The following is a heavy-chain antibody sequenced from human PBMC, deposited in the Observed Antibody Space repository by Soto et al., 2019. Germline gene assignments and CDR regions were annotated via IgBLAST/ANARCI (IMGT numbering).Heavy chain of an antibody. Sequence: QVQLVQSGAEVKKPGSSVKVSCKASGGTFSSYAISWVRQAPGQGLEWMGGIIPIFGTANYAQKFQGRVRTSAVEPTSNADLGLSRLGSEDTAVYYGAVCTTRCYLRGEATRYYYGMDVWGQGTTVTVSS. V-gene: IGHV1-69*12. J-gene: IGHJ6*02. D-gene: IGHD2-2*01. CDR1: GGTFSSYA. CDR3: AVCTTRCYLRGEATRYYYGMDV. CDR2: IIPIFGTA.